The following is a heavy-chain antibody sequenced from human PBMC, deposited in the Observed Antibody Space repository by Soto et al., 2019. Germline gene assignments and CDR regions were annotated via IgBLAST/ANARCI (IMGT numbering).Heavy chain of an antibody. D-gene: IGHD3-22*01. CDR3: ARIGEDRSGDNWFGP. CDR1: GYTFTSYG. V-gene: IGHV1-18*01. J-gene: IGHJ5*02. Sequence: GAAVQVSCKASGYTFTSYGISWVRQAPGQGLEWMGWISAYNGNTNYAQKLQGRVTMTTDTSTSTAYMELRSLRSNDTAVYYCARIGEDRSGDNWFGPWGQGTLLTVSS. CDR2: ISAYNGNT.